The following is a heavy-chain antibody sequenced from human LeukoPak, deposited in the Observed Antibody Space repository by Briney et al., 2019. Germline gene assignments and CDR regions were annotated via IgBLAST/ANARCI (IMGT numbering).Heavy chain of an antibody. V-gene: IGHV3-23*01. J-gene: IGHJ4*02. Sequence: PGGSLRLSCAVSGITLSNYGMSWVRQAPGKGLEWVAGISDSGGRTKYADSVKGRFTISRDNPKNTLYPQMNSLRAEDTAVYFCAKRGVVIRVILVGFHKEAYYFDSWGQGALVTVSS. D-gene: IGHD3-10*01. CDR1: GITLSNYG. CDR2: ISDSGGRT. CDR3: AKRGVVIRVILVGFHKEAYYFDS.